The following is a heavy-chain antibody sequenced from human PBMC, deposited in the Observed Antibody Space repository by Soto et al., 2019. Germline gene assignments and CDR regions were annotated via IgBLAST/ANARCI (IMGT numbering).Heavy chain of an antibody. CDR1: GFTFSSCA. D-gene: IGHD3-3*01. Sequence: QVQLVESGGGVVQPGRSLRLSCAAYGFTFSSCAIQWVRQAPGKGLEWVALISYDGSNKYYADSVKGRFTISRDNSKNTLYLQMNSLRAEDTADYYCARDTRDIRFLEWSYFFDYWGQGTLVTVSS. CDR2: ISYDGSNK. CDR3: ARDTRDIRFLEWSYFFDY. J-gene: IGHJ4*02. V-gene: IGHV3-30-3*01.